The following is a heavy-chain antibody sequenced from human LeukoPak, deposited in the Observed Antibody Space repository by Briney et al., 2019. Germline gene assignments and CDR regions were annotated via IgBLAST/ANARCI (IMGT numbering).Heavy chain of an antibody. CDR3: ARESYWRDNNFDN. CDR1: GGSFSGYY. J-gene: IGHJ4*02. D-gene: IGHD1-26*01. Sequence: SETLSLTCAVYGGSFSGYYWSWIRQPPGKGLEWIGEINHSGSTNYNPSLKSRVTISVDTSKNQFPLKLSSVTAADTAVYSWARESYWRDNNFDNWGKGTLSPSPQ. CDR2: INHSGST. V-gene: IGHV4-34*01.